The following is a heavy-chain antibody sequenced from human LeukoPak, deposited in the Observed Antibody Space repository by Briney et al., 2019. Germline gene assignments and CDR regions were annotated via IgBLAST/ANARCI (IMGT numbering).Heavy chain of an antibody. V-gene: IGHV3-30-3*01. J-gene: IGHJ6*02. CDR1: GFTFSSYA. Sequence: RPGGSLRLSCAASGFTFSSYAMHWVRQAPGKGLEWVAVISYDGSNKYYADSVKGRFTISRDNSKNTLYLQMNSLRAEDTAVYYCARVWLGAPYYYYGMDVWGQGTTVTVSS. D-gene: IGHD3-10*01. CDR3: ARVWLGAPYYYYGMDV. CDR2: ISYDGSNK.